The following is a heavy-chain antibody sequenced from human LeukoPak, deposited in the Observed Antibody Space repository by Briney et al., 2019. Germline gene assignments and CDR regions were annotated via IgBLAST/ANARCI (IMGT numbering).Heavy chain of an antibody. V-gene: IGHV3-21*04. CDR1: GFTFSTCG. Sequence: PRGSLRLSCAASGFTFSTCGMNWVRQAPGKGLEWVSSISGSSAYIYYADSVKGRFTISRDNSKNTLYLQMNSLRAEDTAVYYCAKFLLPGIAAAGTDYWGQGTLVTVSS. CDR3: AKFLLPGIAAAGTDY. D-gene: IGHD6-13*01. J-gene: IGHJ4*02. CDR2: ISGSSAYI.